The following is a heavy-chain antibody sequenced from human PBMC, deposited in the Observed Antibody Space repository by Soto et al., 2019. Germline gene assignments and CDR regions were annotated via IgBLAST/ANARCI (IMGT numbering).Heavy chain of an antibody. D-gene: IGHD3-3*01. CDR3: AKDGVTYYDFWSGYYGPDY. CDR1: GFTFSSYA. J-gene: IGHJ4*02. V-gene: IGHV3-23*01. Sequence: GGSLRLSCAASGFTFSSYAMSWVRQAPGKGLEWVSAISGSGGSTYYADSVKGRFTISRDNSKNTLYLQMNSLRAEDTAVYYCAKDGVTYYDFWSGYYGPDYWGQGTLVTVSS. CDR2: ISGSGGST.